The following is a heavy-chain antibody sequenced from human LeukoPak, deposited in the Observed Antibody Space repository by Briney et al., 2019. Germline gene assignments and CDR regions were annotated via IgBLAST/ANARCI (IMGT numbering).Heavy chain of an antibody. CDR3: ARRRGYYDSSGYVRRLYNWFDP. V-gene: IGHV4-34*01. J-gene: IGHJ5*02. Sequence: SETLSLTCAVYGGSFCGYYWSWIRQPPGKGLDWIGEINHSGSTNYNPSLKSRVTISVDTSKNQFSLKLGSVTAADTAVYYCARRRGYYDSSGYVRRLYNWFDPWGQGTLVTVSS. CDR2: INHSGST. D-gene: IGHD3-22*01. CDR1: GGSFCGYY.